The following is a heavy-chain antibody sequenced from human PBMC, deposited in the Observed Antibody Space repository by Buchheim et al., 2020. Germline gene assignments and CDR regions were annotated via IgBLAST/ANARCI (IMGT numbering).Heavy chain of an antibody. V-gene: IGHV3-33*01. J-gene: IGHJ4*02. CDR3: ARGRYCSGGSCKGYFDY. CDR2: IWYDGSNK. CDR1: GFTFSSYG. Sequence: QVQLVESGGGVVQPGRSLRLSCAASGFTFSSYGMHWVRQAPGKGLEWVAVIWYDGSNKYYEDSVKGRFTISRDNSKNTLYLQMNSLRAEDTAVYYCARGRYCSGGSCKGYFDYWGQGTL. D-gene: IGHD2-15*01.